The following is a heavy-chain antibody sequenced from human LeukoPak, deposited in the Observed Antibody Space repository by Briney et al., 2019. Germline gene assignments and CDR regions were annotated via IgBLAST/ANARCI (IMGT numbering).Heavy chain of an antibody. J-gene: IGHJ5*02. V-gene: IGHV1-69*05. CDR2: IIPIFGTA. Sequence: SVKVSCTASGGTFSSYAISWVRQAPGQGLEWMGGIIPIFGTANYAQKFQGRVTITTDESTSTAYMELSSLRSEDTAVYYCARVNYDSWSGPKNYNWFDPWGQGTLVTVSS. CDR1: GGTFSSYA. D-gene: IGHD3-3*01. CDR3: ARVNYDSWSGPKNYNWFDP.